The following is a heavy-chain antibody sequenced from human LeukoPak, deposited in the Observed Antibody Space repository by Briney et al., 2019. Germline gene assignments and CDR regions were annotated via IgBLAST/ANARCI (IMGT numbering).Heavy chain of an antibody. V-gene: IGHV4-39*01. Sequence: PSETLSLTCTVSGDSLGNGMYYWGWIRQAPGKGLTWIGSIYHSGSIFYNASFESRVAMSVDPSNNQFSLRLTSVTAADTAVYYCARLCQVTTRAKFEHWGQGILVTVSS. CDR3: ARLCQVTTRAKFEH. J-gene: IGHJ4*02. CDR2: IYHSGSI. CDR1: GDSLGNGMYY. D-gene: IGHD4-17*01.